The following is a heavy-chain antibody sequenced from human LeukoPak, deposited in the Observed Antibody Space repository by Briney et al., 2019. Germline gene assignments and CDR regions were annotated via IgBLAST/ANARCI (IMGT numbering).Heavy chain of an antibody. J-gene: IGHJ4*02. D-gene: IGHD1-26*01. CDR1: GGTFSSYA. V-gene: IGHV1-69*04. CDR3: ATDLGPGGSYAYY. CDR2: IIPILGRA. Sequence: GASVKVSCKASGGTFSSYAISWLRQTPGQGLEWKGRIIPILGRANYAQKFQGRGTITADKSTSTAYMELSSLRSEDTAVYYCATDLGPGGSYAYYWGQGTLVTVSS.